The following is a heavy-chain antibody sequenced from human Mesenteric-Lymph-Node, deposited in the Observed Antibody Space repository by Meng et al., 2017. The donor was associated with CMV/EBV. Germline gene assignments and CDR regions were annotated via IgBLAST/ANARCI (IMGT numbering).Heavy chain of an antibody. CDR3: ARETTMLRGVFPYSSGMDV. V-gene: IGHV3-48*03. D-gene: IGHD3-10*01. CDR1: GFTCSNYD. Sequence: GESLKTSRAASGFTCSNYDMNWVRQAPGKGLEWVSNIGRSDRTIPYADSVKGRFTTSRDNAKNSLYLQMNSLGAEDTAVYFCARETTMLRGVFPYSSGMDVWGQGTTVTVSS. CDR2: IGRSDRTI. J-gene: IGHJ6*02.